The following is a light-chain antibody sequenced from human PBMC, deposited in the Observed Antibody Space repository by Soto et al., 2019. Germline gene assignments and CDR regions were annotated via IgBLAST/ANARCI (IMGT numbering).Light chain of an antibody. J-gene: IGKJ5*01. CDR1: QSVSSSY. V-gene: IGKV3-20*01. CDR3: QQYGSSPIT. CDR2: GAS. Sequence: EIVLTQSPGTLSLSPGERATLSCRASQSVSSSYLAWYQQKPGQAPRLLIYGASSRATGSPDRFSGSGSGTHFTLTISRLEPEDFAVYYYQQYGSSPITFGQGTRLEIK.